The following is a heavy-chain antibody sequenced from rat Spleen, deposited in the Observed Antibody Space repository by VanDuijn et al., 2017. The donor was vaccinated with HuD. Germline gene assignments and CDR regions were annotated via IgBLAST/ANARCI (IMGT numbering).Heavy chain of an antibody. CDR3: AREAGIPFHYFDY. CDR2: ISDDGSST. CDR1: GFTFSDYN. D-gene: IGHD1-4*01. Sequence: EVQLVESGGGLVQPGRSLKLSCAASGFTFSDYNMAWVRQAPKKGLEWVATISDDGSSTYYRDSVTGRFTISRDNAKSILFLQMDSLRSEDTATYYCAREAGIPFHYFDYWGQGVMVTVSS. V-gene: IGHV5-7*01. J-gene: IGHJ2*01.